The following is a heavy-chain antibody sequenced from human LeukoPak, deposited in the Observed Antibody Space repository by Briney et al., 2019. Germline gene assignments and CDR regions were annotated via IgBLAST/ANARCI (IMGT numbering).Heavy chain of an antibody. CDR2: ISYDGSNK. Sequence: PGGSLRLSCAASGFTFSSYAMHWVRQAPGKGLEWVAVISYDGSNKYYADFVKGRFTISRDNSKNTLYLQMNSLRAEDTAVYYCARDYGQWLVPIHDYWGQGTTVTVSS. CDR1: GFTFSSYA. CDR3: ARDYGQWLVPIHDY. D-gene: IGHD6-19*01. J-gene: IGHJ4*03. V-gene: IGHV3-30-3*01.